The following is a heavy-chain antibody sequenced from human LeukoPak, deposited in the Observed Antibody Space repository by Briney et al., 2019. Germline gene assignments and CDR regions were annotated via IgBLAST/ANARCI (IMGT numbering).Heavy chain of an antibody. CDR3: ARHGSGGGYGDYVPYYYYGMDV. V-gene: IGHV4-34*01. Sequence: NPSETLSLTCAVYGGSFSGYYWSWIRQPPGKGLEWIGEINHSGSTNYNPSLKSRVTISVDTSKNQFSLKLSSVTAADTAVYYCARHGSGGGYGDYVPYYYYGMDVWGQGTTVTVSS. CDR2: INHSGST. J-gene: IGHJ6*02. D-gene: IGHD4-17*01. CDR1: GGSFSGYY.